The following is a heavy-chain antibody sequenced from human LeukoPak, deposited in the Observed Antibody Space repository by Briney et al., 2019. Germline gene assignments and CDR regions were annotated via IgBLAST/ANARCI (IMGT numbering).Heavy chain of an antibody. CDR2: IKQDGSEK. CDR3: ARVWSSGYTKDY. D-gene: IGHD3-22*01. CDR1: GFTFSNYW. J-gene: IGHJ4*02. Sequence: GGSLRLSCAASGFTFSNYWMTWVRQAPGKGLELVANIKQDGSEKYYVDSVKGRFTISRDNAKNSLYLQMNSLRAEDTAVYYCARVWSSGYTKDYWGQGTLVTVS. V-gene: IGHV3-7*01.